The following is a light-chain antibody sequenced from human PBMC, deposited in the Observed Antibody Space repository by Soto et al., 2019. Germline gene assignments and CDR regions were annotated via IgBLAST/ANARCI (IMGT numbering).Light chain of an antibody. J-gene: IGKJ1*01. CDR2: DTA. V-gene: IGKV3-11*01. Sequence: EIVLTQSPATLSLSPGERATLSCRASQTVHSLLAWYQQRHGQAPRLLIYDTAHRATGLPARFSGSGYGPDYTLTISSLEPEDFAVYYCQQRAKWWTFGQGTKVEMK. CDR3: QQRAKWWT. CDR1: QTVHSL.